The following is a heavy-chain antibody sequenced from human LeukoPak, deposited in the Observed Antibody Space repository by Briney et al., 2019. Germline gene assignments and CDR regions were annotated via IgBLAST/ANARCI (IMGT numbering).Heavy chain of an antibody. V-gene: IGHV5-51*01. CDR1: GYNFTSYW. D-gene: IGHD1-26*01. CDR2: IYPGDSDT. J-gene: IGHJ3*02. CDR3: ARHEARILPPYHI. Sequence: GESLKISCKGSGYNFTSYWISWVRQMPGKGLEWMGIIYPGDSDTRYSPSFQGRVTISADKSMCTAYLQWSSLKASDTAMYYCARHEARILPPYHIWGQGTMVTVSS.